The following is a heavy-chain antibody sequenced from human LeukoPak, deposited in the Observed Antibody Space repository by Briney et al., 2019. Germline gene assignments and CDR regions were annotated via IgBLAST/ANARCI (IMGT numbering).Heavy chain of an antibody. Sequence: SVKVSCKASGGTFSSYAISWVRQAPGQGLEWMGRIIPILGIANYAQKFQGRVTITADKSTSTAYMELSSLRSEDTAVYYCASFGATFGIAAAGPFDYWGQGTLVTVSS. CDR3: ASFGATFGIAAAGPFDY. V-gene: IGHV1-69*04. CDR1: GGTFSSYA. CDR2: IIPILGIA. D-gene: IGHD6-13*01. J-gene: IGHJ4*02.